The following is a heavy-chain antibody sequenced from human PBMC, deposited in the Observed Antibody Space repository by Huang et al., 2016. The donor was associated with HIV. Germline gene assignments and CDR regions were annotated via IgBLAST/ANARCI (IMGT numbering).Heavy chain of an antibody. Sequence: VQLIESGGGVVQPGKSLRLSCATSGFFLSNYGMHWVRQAPGKGLKGVEFIRNDGMKKNYADSVRGRFTVGRDNGNNTLFLQMRSLGVDDTAVYYCARGDYYDSSGYHPGYFDYWGQGILVTVSS. CDR1: GFFLSNYG. CDR2: IRNDGMKK. J-gene: IGHJ4*02. D-gene: IGHD3-22*01. CDR3: ARGDYYDSSGYHPGYFDY. V-gene: IGHV3-33*04.